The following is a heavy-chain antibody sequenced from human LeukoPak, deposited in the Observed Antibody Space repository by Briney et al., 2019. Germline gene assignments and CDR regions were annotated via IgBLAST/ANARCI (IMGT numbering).Heavy chain of an antibody. J-gene: IGHJ6*03. V-gene: IGHV1-8*01. CDR1: GYTFTSYD. Sequence: WASVKVSCKASGYTFTSYDINWVRQATGQGLEWMGWMNPNSGNTGYAQKFQGRVTMTRNTSISTAYMELSSLRSEDTAVYYCARRGIDSSSYLYYYYYYMDVWGKGTTVTISS. CDR3: ARRGIDSSSYLYYYYYYMDV. CDR2: MNPNSGNT. D-gene: IGHD6-13*01.